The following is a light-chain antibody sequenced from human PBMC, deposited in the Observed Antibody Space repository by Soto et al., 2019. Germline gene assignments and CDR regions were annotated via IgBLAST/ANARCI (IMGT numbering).Light chain of an antibody. Sequence: EIVMTQSPANLSVSPWERATLSCRASQSVRSNLAWYQQKPGQSPRLLIYGASTRATGIPARFSGSGSGTQFTLTISGLQSEDFAVYYCQQYNNWPPAWTFGQGTKVDIK. CDR2: GAS. CDR3: QQYNNWPPAWT. J-gene: IGKJ1*01. V-gene: IGKV3-15*01. CDR1: QSVRSN.